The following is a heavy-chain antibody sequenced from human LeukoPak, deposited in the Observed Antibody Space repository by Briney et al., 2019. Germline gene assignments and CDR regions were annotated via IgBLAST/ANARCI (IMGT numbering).Heavy chain of an antibody. CDR1: VFTFRNYS. D-gene: IGHD5-24*01. J-gene: IGHJ4*02. CDR3: ARDDGYNREY. V-gene: IGHV3-48*01. Sequence: PGGSLRLSCAASVFTFRNYSMNWVRQAPGKGVEWVSYINSSSSTIYYAYSEKGRFTIPRHNAKKSLYLQMKSLRAEDMAVYYCARDDGYNREYWGQGKLVTVSS. CDR2: INSSSSTI.